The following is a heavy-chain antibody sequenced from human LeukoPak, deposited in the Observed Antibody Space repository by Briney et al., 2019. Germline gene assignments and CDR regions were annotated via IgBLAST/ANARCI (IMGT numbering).Heavy chain of an antibody. CDR2: INPNSGGT. CDR3: ARPAVTTDAFDI. CDR1: GYTFTGYY. J-gene: IGHJ3*02. V-gene: IGHV1-2*02. D-gene: IGHD1-14*01. Sequence: ASVKVSCKASGYTFTGYYMHWVRQAPGQGLEGMGWINPNSGGTNYAQKFQGRVTMTRDTSISTAYMELSRLRSDDTAVYYCARPAVTTDAFDIWGQGTMVTVSS.